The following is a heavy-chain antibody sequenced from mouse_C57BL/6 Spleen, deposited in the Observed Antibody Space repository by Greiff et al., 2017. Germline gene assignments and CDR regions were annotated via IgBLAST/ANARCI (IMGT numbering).Heavy chain of an antibody. D-gene: IGHD2-1*01. CDR1: GYTFTDYN. CDR3: ARKRGNWFAY. J-gene: IGHJ3*01. V-gene: IGHV1-18*01. CDR2: INPNNGGT. Sequence: EVQLQQSGPELVKPGASVKIPCKASGYTFTDYNMDWVKQSHGKSLEWIGAINPNNGGTIYNQKFKGKATLTVDKSSSTAYMELRSLTSEDTAVYYCARKRGNWFAYWGQGTLVTVSA.